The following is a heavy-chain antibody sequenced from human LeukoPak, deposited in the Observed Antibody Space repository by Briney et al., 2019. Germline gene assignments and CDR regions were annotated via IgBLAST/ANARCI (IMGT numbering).Heavy chain of an antibody. D-gene: IGHD5-12*01. V-gene: IGHV3-33*01. CDR1: GFPFSSYG. J-gene: IGHJ4*02. CDR2: IWPDGSNK. Sequence: GGSLRLSCAASGFPFSSYGMHWVRQAPGKGLVWVAVIWPDGSNKYYADSVKGRFTVSRDNSKNTLYLQMNSLRAEDTAVYYCARHNNAYDWDYWGQGTLVTVSS. CDR3: ARHNNAYDWDY.